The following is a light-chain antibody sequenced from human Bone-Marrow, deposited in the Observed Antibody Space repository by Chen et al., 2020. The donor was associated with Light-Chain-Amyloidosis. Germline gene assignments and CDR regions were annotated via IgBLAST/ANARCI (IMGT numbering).Light chain of an antibody. V-gene: IGLV3-25*03. J-gene: IGLJ2*01. CDR1: DLPTKY. Sequence: SYELTQPPSVSVSPGQTARITCSGDDLPTKYAYWYQQKPGQAPVLGIHRDTERPSGISERFSGSSAGTTATLTISGVQAEDEADYHWQSADSSGTYEVICGGGTKLTVL. CDR3: QSADSSGTYEVI. CDR2: RDT.